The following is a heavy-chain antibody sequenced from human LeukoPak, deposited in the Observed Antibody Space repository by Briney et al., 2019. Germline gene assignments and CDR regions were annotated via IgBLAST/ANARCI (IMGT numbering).Heavy chain of an antibody. J-gene: IGHJ4*02. CDR1: GGSIGSYY. V-gene: IGHV4-59*12. CDR2: IYYSGST. CDR3: ARVAAAGNYYFDY. Sequence: SETLSLTCTVSGGSIGSYYCSWIRQPPGKGLEWIGYIYYSGSTNYNPSLKSRVTISVDTSKNQFSLKLSSVTAADTAVYFCARVAAAGNYYFDYWGQGTLVTVSS. D-gene: IGHD6-13*01.